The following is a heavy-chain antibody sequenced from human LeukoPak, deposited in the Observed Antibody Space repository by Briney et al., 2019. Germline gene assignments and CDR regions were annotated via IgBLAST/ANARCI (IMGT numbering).Heavy chain of an antibody. V-gene: IGHV4-59*10. CDR2: IYSSGSS. CDR3: ARGGRSYDSHGKFDP. D-gene: IGHD5-18*01. CDR1: GGSFSGYY. J-gene: IGHJ5*02. Sequence: SETLSLTCAVYGGSFSGYYWSWIRQPAGKGLEWIGRIYSSGSSNYNPSLKSRVTMSVDTSRKQLSLQVRSVTAADTAVYYCARGGRSYDSHGKFDPWGQGTLVTVSS.